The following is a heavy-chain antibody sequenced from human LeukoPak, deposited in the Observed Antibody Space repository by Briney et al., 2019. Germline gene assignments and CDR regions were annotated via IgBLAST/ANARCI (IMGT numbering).Heavy chain of an antibody. CDR3: ARAYAGGIFDS. D-gene: IGHD3-16*01. CDR1: GFTFSDYW. CDR2: IKEDGSEN. V-gene: IGHV3-7*04. J-gene: IGHJ4*02. Sequence: GGSLRLSCVASGFTFSDYWMSWVRQAPGKGLEGMANIKEDGSENYYVDSVRGRFTISRDNAKNSLCLQMNSLRAEDTAMYYCARAYAGGIFDSWGQGTLVTVSS.